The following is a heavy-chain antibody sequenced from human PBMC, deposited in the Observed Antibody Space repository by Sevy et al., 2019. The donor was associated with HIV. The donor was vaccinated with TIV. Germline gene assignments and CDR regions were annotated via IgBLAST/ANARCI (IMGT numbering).Heavy chain of an antibody. J-gene: IGHJ5*02. V-gene: IGHV1-46*01. CDR1: GYTFASYY. Sequence: ASVKVSCKASGYTFASYYMHWVRQAPGQGLEWMGIINPSGGSTSYAQRFQGRVTMTRDTSTSTIYMELSSLRYEDTAVYYCARKRGGSGRGWFDPWGEGTLVTVSS. D-gene: IGHD3-10*01. CDR3: ARKRGGSGRGWFDP. CDR2: INPSGGST.